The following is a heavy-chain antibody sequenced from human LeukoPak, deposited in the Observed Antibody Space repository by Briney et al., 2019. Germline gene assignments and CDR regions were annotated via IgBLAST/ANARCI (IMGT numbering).Heavy chain of an antibody. V-gene: IGHV4-34*01. J-gene: IGHJ4*02. CDR1: GGSFSGYY. CDR3: ARQRRALYYYDSSGQFLFDY. Sequence: PSETLSLTCAVYGGSFSGYYWSWIRQPPGKGLEWIEEINHSGSTNYNPSLKSRVTISVDTSKNQFSLKLSSVTAADTAVYYCARQRRALYYYDSSGQFLFDYWGQGTLVTVSS. CDR2: INHSGST. D-gene: IGHD3-22*01.